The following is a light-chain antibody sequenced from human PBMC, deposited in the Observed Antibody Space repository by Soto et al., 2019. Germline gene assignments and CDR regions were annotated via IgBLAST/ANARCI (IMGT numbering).Light chain of an antibody. V-gene: IGKV1-39*01. CDR3: QQSYSTPFT. J-gene: IGKJ3*01. Sequence: DIQMTQSPSSLSASVGDRVTITCRASQSISSYLNWYQQKPGNAPKLLIYAASSLQSGVPSRFSGSGSGTDFTLTISCLQPEDFATYYCQQSYSTPFTFGPGTKVDIK. CDR2: AAS. CDR1: QSISSY.